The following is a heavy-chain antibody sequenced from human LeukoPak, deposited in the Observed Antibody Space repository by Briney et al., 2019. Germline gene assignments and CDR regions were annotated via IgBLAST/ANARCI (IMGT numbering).Heavy chain of an antibody. V-gene: IGHV4-59*12. J-gene: IGHJ4*02. D-gene: IGHD5-18*01. CDR2: IYYTGST. CDR1: GGSISSYY. CDR3: ARARYSYGMDY. Sequence: KPSETLSLTCTVSGGSISSYYWSWIRQPPGKGLEWIGYIYYTGSTDYNPSLKSRVAISVDTSKNQFSLKLSSVTAADTAVYYCARARYSYGMDYWGQGTLVTVSS.